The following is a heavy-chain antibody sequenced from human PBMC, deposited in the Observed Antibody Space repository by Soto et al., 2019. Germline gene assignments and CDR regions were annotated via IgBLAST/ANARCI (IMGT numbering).Heavy chain of an antibody. J-gene: IGHJ3*02. D-gene: IGHD3-10*01. V-gene: IGHV1-8*01. CDR2: MNPNSGNT. CDR1: GYTFTSYD. CDR3: AREYYYGSGSYAAGDDAFDI. Sequence: ASVKVSCKASGYTFTSYDINWVRQATGQGLEWMGWMNPNSGNTGYAQKFQGRVTMTRNTSISTAYMELSSLRSEDTAVYYCAREYYYGSGSYAAGDDAFDIWGQGTMVTVSS.